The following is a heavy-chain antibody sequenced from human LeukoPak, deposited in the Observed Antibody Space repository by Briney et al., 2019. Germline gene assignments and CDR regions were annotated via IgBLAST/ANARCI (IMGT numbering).Heavy chain of an antibody. CDR3: ARARAAAGRVYFDY. J-gene: IGHJ4*02. V-gene: IGHV3-30*03. CDR1: GFTFSDYG. CDR2: ISYHGNNK. D-gene: IGHD6-13*01. Sequence: GGSLRLSCVASGFTFSDYGMYWVRQAPGKGLEWVTVISYHGNNKYYTDSVKGRFTISRDNSKNTLYLQMNSLRAEDTAVYYCARARAAAGRVYFDYWGQGTLVTVSS.